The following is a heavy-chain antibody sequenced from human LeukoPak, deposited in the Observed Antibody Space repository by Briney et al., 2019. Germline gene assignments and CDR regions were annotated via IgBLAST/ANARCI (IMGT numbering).Heavy chain of an antibody. CDR2: ISSSSSYI. J-gene: IGHJ4*02. CDR3: ARGGGLMNYYDSSGYYFDY. D-gene: IGHD3-22*01. CDR1: GFTFSSYS. V-gene: IGHV3-21*01. Sequence: PGGSLRLSCAASGFTFSSYSMNWVRQAPGKGLEWVSSISSSSSYIYYADSVKGRFTISRDNAKNSLYLQMNSLRAEDTAVYYCARGGGLMNYYDSSGYYFDYWGQGTLVTVSS.